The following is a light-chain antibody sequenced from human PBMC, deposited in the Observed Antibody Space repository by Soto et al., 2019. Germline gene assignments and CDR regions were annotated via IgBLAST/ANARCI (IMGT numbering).Light chain of an antibody. CDR1: SSGVGGYNY. CDR3: SSYTSGSTLGV. CDR2: DVS. V-gene: IGLV2-14*01. J-gene: IGLJ3*02. Sequence: QSALNQPASVSGSPGQSITISCTGTSSGVGGYNYVSWYQQHPGKAPKLMIYDVSNRPSGVSNRFSGSKSGNTASMTISGLMAEDEADYFCSSYTSGSTLGVCGGGIMGTVL.